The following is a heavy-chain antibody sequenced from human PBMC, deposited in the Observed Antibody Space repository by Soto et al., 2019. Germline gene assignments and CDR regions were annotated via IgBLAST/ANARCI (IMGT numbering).Heavy chain of an antibody. CDR3: AHTYYYDSSGYYLDY. Sequence: QITLKESGPTLVKPTQTLTLTCTFSGFSLSTSGVGVGWIRQPPGKALEWLALNYCDDDKHYSPSLKSRLTNNKTTSKIHVVLSMTNMDPMNTTTYYCAHTYYYDSSGYYLDYWGQGTLVTVSS. CDR1: GFSLSTSGVG. D-gene: IGHD3-22*01. J-gene: IGHJ4*02. CDR2: NYCDDDK. V-gene: IGHV2-5*02.